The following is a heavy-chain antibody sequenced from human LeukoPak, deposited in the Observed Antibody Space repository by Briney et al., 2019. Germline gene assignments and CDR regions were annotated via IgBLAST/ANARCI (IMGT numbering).Heavy chain of an antibody. D-gene: IGHD1-1*01. CDR1: GFTVRSKY. CDR2: IYTDGNT. CDR3: AKGNYYYYNYMDV. Sequence: GGSLRLSCAASGFTVRSKYMSWVRQAPGMGLEWVSVIYTDGNTYYEDSVKGRFTISRDKSKNTVYLQMNSLRAEDTAVYYCAKGNYYYYNYMDVWGGGTTVTVSS. J-gene: IGHJ6*03. V-gene: IGHV3-53*01.